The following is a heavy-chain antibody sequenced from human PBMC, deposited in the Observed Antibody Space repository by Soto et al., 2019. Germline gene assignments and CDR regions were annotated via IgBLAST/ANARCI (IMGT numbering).Heavy chain of an antibody. Sequence: SPTLSLTCAISGDSVSSNSAAWNWIRQSPSRGLEWLGRTYCRSKWYNDYAVSVKSRITINPDTSKNQFSLQLNSVTPEDTAVYYCARGQYYEKSIRVGYYYMDVWGKGTTVTVSS. J-gene: IGHJ6*03. D-gene: IGHD3-3*01. CDR1: GDSVSSNSAA. CDR2: TYCRSKWYN. V-gene: IGHV6-1*01. CDR3: ARGQYYEKSIRVGYYYMDV.